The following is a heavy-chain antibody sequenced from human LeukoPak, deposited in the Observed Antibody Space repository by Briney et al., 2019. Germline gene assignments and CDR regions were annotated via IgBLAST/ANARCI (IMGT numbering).Heavy chain of an antibody. V-gene: IGHV3-49*04. CDR2: IRTRPHGGTT. J-gene: IGHJ4*02. D-gene: IGHD2-8*01. CDR3: TRGDGTGVL. CDR1: GFTFGDFA. Sequence: PGRSLRLSCIASGFTFGDFAMSWVRQAPGKGLEWLGFIRTRPHGGTTEYAASVKARLTISRDDSKSIRYLQMNSLKTEDTAVYYCTRGDGTGVLWGQGTLVTVSS.